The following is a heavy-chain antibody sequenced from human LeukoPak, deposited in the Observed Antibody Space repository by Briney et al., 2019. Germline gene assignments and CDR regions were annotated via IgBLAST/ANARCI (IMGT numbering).Heavy chain of an antibody. J-gene: IGHJ4*02. CDR3: ARRYYYNLGSFPFDF. CDR1: GGPFSGYF. Sequence: SETLSLTCGVSGGPFSGYFWSWIRQPPGKGLEWIGEIHNSGTTNYNPSLNSRVTISEDTSKNQIYLNLRSVTAADTAVYYCARRYYYNLGSFPFDFWGQGTLVTVSS. CDR2: IHNSGTT. D-gene: IGHD3-10*01. V-gene: IGHV4-34*01.